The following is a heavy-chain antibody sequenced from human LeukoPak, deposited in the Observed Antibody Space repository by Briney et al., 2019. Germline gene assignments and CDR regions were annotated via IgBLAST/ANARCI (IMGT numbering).Heavy chain of an antibody. CDR3: ARGEYDFWSASGY. Sequence: GGSLRLSCAASGFTFSNYAMHWVRQAPGKGLEWVAVISYDESNKYYADSVKVRFTISRDNSKNTLYLQMNSLRDEDTAIYYCARGEYDFWSASGYWGQGTLVTVSS. D-gene: IGHD3-3*01. CDR2: ISYDESNK. CDR1: GFTFSNYA. J-gene: IGHJ4*02. V-gene: IGHV3-30*04.